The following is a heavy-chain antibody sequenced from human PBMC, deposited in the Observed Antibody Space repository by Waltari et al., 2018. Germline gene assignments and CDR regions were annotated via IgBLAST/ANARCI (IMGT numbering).Heavy chain of an antibody. V-gene: IGHV3-9*01. CDR3: AEDSFDILTGYFIY. CDR1: GFTFDDYA. J-gene: IGHJ4*02. D-gene: IGHD3-9*01. Sequence: EVQLVESGGGLVQPGRSLRLSCAASGFTFDDYAMHWVRQAPGKGLEWVSGISWNSGSIGYADSVKGRFTISRDNAKNSLYLQMNSLRAEDTALYYCAEDSFDILTGYFIYWGQGTLVTVSS. CDR2: ISWNSGSI.